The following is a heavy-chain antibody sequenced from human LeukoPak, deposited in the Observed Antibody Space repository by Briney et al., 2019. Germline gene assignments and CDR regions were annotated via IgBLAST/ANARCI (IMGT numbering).Heavy chain of an antibody. CDR3: ARVLSRSGYYGLDYYGMDV. CDR2: IKQDGSEK. J-gene: IGHJ6*02. D-gene: IGHD3-3*01. CDR1: GFTFSSYW. V-gene: IGHV3-7*01. Sequence: GGSLRLSCAASGFTFSSYWMSWVRQAPGKGLEWVANIKQDGSEKYYVDSVKGRFTISRDNAKNSLYLQMNSLRAEDTAVYYCARVLSRSGYYGLDYYGMDVWGQGTTVTVSS.